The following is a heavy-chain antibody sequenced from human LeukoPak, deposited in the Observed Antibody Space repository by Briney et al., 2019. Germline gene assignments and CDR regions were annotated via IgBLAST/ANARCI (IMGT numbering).Heavy chain of an antibody. CDR3: ARGGWYGIDY. Sequence: GGSLRLSCAASGLTFSSYAMGWVRQAPGKGLEWVANIKQDGSEKYYVDSVKGRFTISRDNAKNSLYLQMNSLRAEDTAVYYCARGGWYGIDYWGQGTLVTVSS. CDR1: GLTFSSYA. D-gene: IGHD6-19*01. CDR2: IKQDGSEK. V-gene: IGHV3-7*01. J-gene: IGHJ4*02.